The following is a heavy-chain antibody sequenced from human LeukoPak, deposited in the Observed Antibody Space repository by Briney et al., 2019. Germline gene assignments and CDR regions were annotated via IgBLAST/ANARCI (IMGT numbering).Heavy chain of an antibody. CDR1: GGPISSYY. J-gene: IGHJ6*02. Sequence: SETLSLTCTVSGGPISSYYWSWIRQPPGKGLEWIGYIYYSGSTNYNPSLKSRVTILVDTSKNQFSLKLSSVTAADTAVYYCASQVVPAALYYYYGMDVWGQGTTVTVSS. CDR3: ASQVVPAALYYYYGMDV. CDR2: IYYSGST. V-gene: IGHV4-59*08. D-gene: IGHD2-2*01.